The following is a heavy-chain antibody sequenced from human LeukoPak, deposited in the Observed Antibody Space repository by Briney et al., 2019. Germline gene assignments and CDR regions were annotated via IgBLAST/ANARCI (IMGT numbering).Heavy chain of an antibody. V-gene: IGHV4-38-2*02. CDR1: GYSISSGYY. Sequence: SETLSLTCTVSGYSISSGYYWGWIRQPPGKGLEWIGSIYHSGSTYYNPSPKSRVTISVDTSKNQFSLKLSSVTAADTAVYYCARDLRDWFDPWGQGTLVTVSS. CDR2: IYHSGST. J-gene: IGHJ5*02. CDR3: ARDLRDWFDP.